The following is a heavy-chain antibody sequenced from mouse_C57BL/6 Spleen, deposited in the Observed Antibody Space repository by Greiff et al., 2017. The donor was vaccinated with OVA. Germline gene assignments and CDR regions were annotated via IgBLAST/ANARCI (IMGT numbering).Heavy chain of an antibody. CDR2: IYPSDSET. CDR1: GYTFTSYW. J-gene: IGHJ1*03. D-gene: IGHD2-5*01. Sequence: QVQLQQPGAELVRPGSSVKLSCKASGYTFTSYWMDWVKQRPGQGLEWIGNIYPSDSETHYNQKFKDKATLTVDKSSSTAYMQLSSLTSEDSAVYYCARLRVRYFDVWGTGTTVTVSS. V-gene: IGHV1-61*01. CDR3: ARLRVRYFDV.